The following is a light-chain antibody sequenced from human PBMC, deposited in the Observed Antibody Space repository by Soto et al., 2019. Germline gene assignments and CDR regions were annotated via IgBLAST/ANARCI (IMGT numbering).Light chain of an antibody. Sequence: DIQMTQSPSSLSASVRDRVTITCRASQGISNYLAWYQQKPGKVPKLLIYAASTLQSGVPSRFSGSGSGTDCTLTLSSLQPEDVATYYCQKYDSAPRTFGHGTKVEIK. V-gene: IGKV1-27*01. CDR2: AAS. J-gene: IGKJ1*01. CDR1: QGISNY. CDR3: QKYDSAPRT.